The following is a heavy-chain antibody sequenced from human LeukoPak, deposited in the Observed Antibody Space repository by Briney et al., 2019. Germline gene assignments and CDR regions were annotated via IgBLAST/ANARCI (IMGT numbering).Heavy chain of an antibody. CDR3: AREPIAVAGTDVFDY. D-gene: IGHD6-19*01. Sequence: ASVKVSCKASGGTFSSYTISWVRQAPGQGLEWMGRIIPILGIANYAQKFQGRVTITADKSTSTAYMELSSLRSEDTAVYYCAREPIAVAGTDVFDYWGQGTLVTVSS. CDR1: GGTFSSYT. V-gene: IGHV1-69*04. CDR2: IIPILGIA. J-gene: IGHJ4*02.